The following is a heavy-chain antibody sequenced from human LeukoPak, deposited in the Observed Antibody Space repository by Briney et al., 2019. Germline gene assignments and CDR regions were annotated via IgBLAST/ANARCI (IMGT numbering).Heavy chain of an antibody. CDR3: ATTEYTGYDLPFY. J-gene: IGHJ1*01. Sequence: ASVKVSCKASGYTFTGHFIHWLRQAPGQRLEYVGWINPNSGATNFAQKFQGRVIMTGDTSSATVYVALTALRPDDTATYFCATTEYTGYDLPFYWGQGTLVAVSS. CDR1: GYTFTGHF. V-gene: IGHV1-2*02. CDR2: INPNSGAT. D-gene: IGHD5-12*01.